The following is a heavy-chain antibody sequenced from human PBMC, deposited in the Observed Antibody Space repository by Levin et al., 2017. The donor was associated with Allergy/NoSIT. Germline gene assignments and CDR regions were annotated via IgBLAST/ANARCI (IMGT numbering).Heavy chain of an antibody. CDR1: GFTFRNYG. CDR3: AREARDVYSGYVPFDY. V-gene: IGHV3-33*01. Sequence: GGSLRLSCAASGFTFRNYGMHWVRQAPGKGLEWVAVIWYDGNDKYYADSVKGRFIISRDNSKTTLYLQMNSLRAEDTAMYYCAREARDVYSGYVPFDYRGQGTLVTVSS. J-gene: IGHJ4*02. D-gene: IGHD5-12*01. CDR2: IWYDGNDK.